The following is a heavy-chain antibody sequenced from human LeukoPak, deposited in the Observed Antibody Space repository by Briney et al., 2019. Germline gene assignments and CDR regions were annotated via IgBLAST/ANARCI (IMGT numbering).Heavy chain of an antibody. CDR3: ANLLGYCSGGSCYSSVY. D-gene: IGHD2-15*01. CDR2: INSDGTT. Sequence: GGSLRLSCAASGFTFSSYWMHWVRQAPGKGLVWVSRINSDGTTSYADSVKGRFTISRDNAKNTLYLQMNSLRAEDTAVYYCANLLGYCSGGSCYSSVYWGQGTLVTVSS. J-gene: IGHJ4*02. CDR1: GFTFSSYW. V-gene: IGHV3-74*01.